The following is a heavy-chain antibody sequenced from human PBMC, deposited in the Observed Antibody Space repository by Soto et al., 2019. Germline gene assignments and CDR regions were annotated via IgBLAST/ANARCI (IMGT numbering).Heavy chain of an antibody. V-gene: IGHV3-53*01. J-gene: IGHJ4*02. CDR2: IYGDGST. CDR3: AREDLGILDY. CDR1: GFIVSSNN. D-gene: IGHD1-20*01. Sequence: EVQLVEAGGGLIQPGGSLRLSCAASGFIVSSNNMTWVRQAPGKGLEWVSLIYGDGSTYCADSVKGRFTISRDIFKNTMYLQMNSLRAEDTAVYYCAREDLGILDYWGQGTLVTVSS.